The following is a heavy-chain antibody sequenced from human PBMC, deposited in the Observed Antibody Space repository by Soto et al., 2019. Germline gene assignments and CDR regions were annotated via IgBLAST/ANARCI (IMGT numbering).Heavy chain of an antibody. D-gene: IGHD3-22*01. CDR2: IYHGDSDT. CDR1: GYSFTSYW. J-gene: IGHJ4*02. Sequence: VESLTISCEVSGYSFTSYWLVWVLQMPGKGLEWMGIIYHGDSDTRYSPSFQGQVTISADKSISTAYLQWSSLKASDTAMYYCARKMSYYYDSSGYTFDYWGQGTMVTVSS. CDR3: ARKMSYYYDSSGYTFDY. V-gene: IGHV5-51*01.